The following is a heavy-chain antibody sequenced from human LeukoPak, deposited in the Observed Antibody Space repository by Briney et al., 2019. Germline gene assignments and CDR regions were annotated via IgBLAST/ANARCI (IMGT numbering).Heavy chain of an antibody. D-gene: IGHD2-2*01. CDR3: ARAADIVVVPAAMRSGIDY. Sequence: SETLSLTCAVYGGSFSGYYWSWIRQPPGKGLEWIGEINHSGSTNYNPSLKSRVTISVDTSKNQFSLKLSSVTAADTAVYYCARAADIVVVPAAMRSGIDYWGQGTLVTVSS. V-gene: IGHV4-34*01. CDR1: GGSFSGYY. J-gene: IGHJ4*02. CDR2: INHSGST.